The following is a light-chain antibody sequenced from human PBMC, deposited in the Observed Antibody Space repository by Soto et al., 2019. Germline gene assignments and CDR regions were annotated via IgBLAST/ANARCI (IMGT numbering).Light chain of an antibody. V-gene: IGLV2-14*03. CDR1: SSNVGGYHY. CDR2: DVS. J-gene: IGLJ2*01. Sequence: QSVLTQPASVSGSPGQSITISCTGTSSNVGGYHYVSWYQQHPGKAPKLMIYDVSNRPSVVSNRFSGSKSGDTASLTISGLQAEDEADYYCSSYTNSGTVVFGGGTKLTVL. CDR3: SSYTNSGTVV.